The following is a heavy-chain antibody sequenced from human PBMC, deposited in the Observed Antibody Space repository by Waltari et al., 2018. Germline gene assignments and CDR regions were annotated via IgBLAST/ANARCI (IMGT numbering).Heavy chain of an antibody. J-gene: IGHJ4*02. V-gene: IGHV3-23*01. D-gene: IGHD4-17*01. CDR2: ISGSGGST. CDR1: GFTFSSYA. Sequence: EVQLLESGGGLVQPGGSLRLSCAASGFTFSSYAMSWVRQAPGKGLECVASISGSGGSTYCADSVKGRFTISRDNSKNTLYLQMNSLRAEDTAVYYCAKSRSVTTPHYFDYWGQGTLVTVSS. CDR3: AKSRSVTTPHYFDY.